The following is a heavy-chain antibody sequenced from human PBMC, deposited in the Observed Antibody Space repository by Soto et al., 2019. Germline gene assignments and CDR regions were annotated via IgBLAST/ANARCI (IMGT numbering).Heavy chain of an antibody. V-gene: IGHV2-5*01. CDR2: IYWNDDK. CDR3: AHRLGYCSSTSCHDNWFDP. J-gene: IGHJ5*02. CDR1: GFSLSTSGVG. D-gene: IGHD2-2*01. Sequence: SGPTLVNPTQTLTLTCTFSGFSLSTSGVGVGWIRQPPGKALEWLALIYWNDDKRYSPSLKSRLTITKDTSKNQVVLTMTNMDPVDTATYYCAHRLGYCSSTSCHDNWFDPWGQGTLVTVSS.